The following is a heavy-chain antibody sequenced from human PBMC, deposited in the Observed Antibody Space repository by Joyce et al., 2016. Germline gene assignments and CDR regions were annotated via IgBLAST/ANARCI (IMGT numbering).Heavy chain of an antibody. CDR3: ARRLTGPFDY. D-gene: IGHD3-9*01. CDR2: IYLGDSNI. J-gene: IGHJ4*02. CDR1: GYSFTTYW. Sequence: EVQLVQSGAEVKKPGESLKISCKGSGYSFTTYWIGWVRQMPGKGLEWMGTIYLGDSNITYSPSFQCQVTISADKSINTAYLQWSSLKASDTAMYYCARRLTGPFDYWGQGTLVTVSS. V-gene: IGHV5-51*01.